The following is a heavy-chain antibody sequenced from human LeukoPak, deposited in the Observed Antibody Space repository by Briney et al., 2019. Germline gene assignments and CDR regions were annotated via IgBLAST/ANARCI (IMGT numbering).Heavy chain of an antibody. J-gene: IGHJ6*03. CDR3: ARTPVAGHYYYYYMDV. Sequence: GGSLRLSCAASGFTFSSYAMSWVRQAPGKGLEWVSAISGSGGSTYYADSVKGRFTISRDNSKNTLYLQMNSLRAEDTAVYYCARTPVAGHYYYYYMDVWGKGTTVTVSS. CDR1: GFTFSSYA. D-gene: IGHD6-19*01. V-gene: IGHV3-23*01. CDR2: ISGSGGST.